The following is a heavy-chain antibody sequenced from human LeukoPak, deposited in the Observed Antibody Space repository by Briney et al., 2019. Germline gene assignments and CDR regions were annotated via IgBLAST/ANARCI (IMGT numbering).Heavy chain of an antibody. CDR2: IYHSGST. J-gene: IGHJ4*02. D-gene: IGHD6-19*01. CDR1: GYSISSGYY. Sequence: SETLSLTCTVSGYSISSGYYWGWIRQPPGKGLEWIGSIYHSGSTYYNPSLKSRVTISVDTSKNQFSLKLSSVTAADTAVYYCARGAVASGFDYWGRGTLVTVSS. V-gene: IGHV4-38-2*02. CDR3: ARGAVASGFDY.